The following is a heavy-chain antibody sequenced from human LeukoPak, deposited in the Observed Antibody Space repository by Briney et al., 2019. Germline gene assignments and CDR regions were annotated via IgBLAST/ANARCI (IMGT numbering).Heavy chain of an antibody. CDR3: ARGYSFFDY. CDR1: GGSFSGYY. CDR2: INHSGST. Sequence: SETLSLTCAVYGGSFSGYYWSWIRQPPGKGLEWIGEINHSGSTNYNPSLKSRVTISVDTSKNQFSLKLSSVTAADTAVYYCARGYSFFDYWGQGTLVTVSS. J-gene: IGHJ4*02. V-gene: IGHV4-34*01. D-gene: IGHD5-18*01.